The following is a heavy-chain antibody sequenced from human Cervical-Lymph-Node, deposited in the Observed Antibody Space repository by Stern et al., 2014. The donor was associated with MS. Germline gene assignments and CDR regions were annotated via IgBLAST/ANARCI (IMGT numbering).Heavy chain of an antibody. V-gene: IGHV1-46*01. J-gene: IGHJ4*02. CDR3: ARELNDSSGYPFDY. Sequence: QMQLVQSGAEVKKPGASVKVSCKASGYTFTSSYMYWGRQAHGHGLEWMGIINPSGGSTSYAQKFQGRVTMTRDTSTSTVYMELSSLRSEDTAVYSCARELNDSSGYPFDYWGQGTLVTVSS. CDR1: GYTFTSSY. CDR2: INPSGGST. D-gene: IGHD3-22*01.